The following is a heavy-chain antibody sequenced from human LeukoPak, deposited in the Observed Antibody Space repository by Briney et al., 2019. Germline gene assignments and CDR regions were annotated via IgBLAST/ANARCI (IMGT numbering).Heavy chain of an antibody. D-gene: IGHD6-6*01. V-gene: IGHV4-39*07. CDR1: GGSISSSSYY. CDR3: ARLGVLDDLDY. J-gene: IGHJ4*02. CDR2: IYYSGST. Sequence: SETLSLTCTVSGGSISSSSYYWGWIRQPPGKGLEWIGTIYYSGSTYYNPSLKSRVTISVDTSKNQFSLKLSSVTAADTAVYYCARLGVLDDLDYWGQGTLVTVSS.